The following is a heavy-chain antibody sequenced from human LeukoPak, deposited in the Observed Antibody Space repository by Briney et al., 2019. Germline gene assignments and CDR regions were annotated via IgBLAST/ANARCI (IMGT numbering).Heavy chain of an antibody. V-gene: IGHV3-7*01. CDR2: IKQDGCEK. D-gene: IGHD6-13*01. J-gene: IGHJ6*02. CDR3: ARDQSSSWSLGSYGMDV. Sequence: AGGSLRLSCAASGFTFSSYWMSWVRQAPGKGLEWVVNIKQDGCEKYYVDSVKGRFTISRDNAKNSLYLQMNSLRAEDTAVYYCARDQSSSWSLGSYGMDVWGQGTTVTVSS. CDR1: GFTFSSYW.